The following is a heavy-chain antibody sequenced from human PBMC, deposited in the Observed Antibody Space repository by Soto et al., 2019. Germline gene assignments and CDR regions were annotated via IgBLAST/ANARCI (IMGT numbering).Heavy chain of an antibody. V-gene: IGHV1-18*01. CDR1: AYTFISYR. CDR3: ARDRGVNYYYGMDV. CDR2: ISAYNGNT. Sequence: GSVKVSGNASAYTFISYRISRVRHAPGQGLEWMGWISAYNGNTNYAQKLQGRVTMTTDTSTTTAYIELRSLRSDDTAVYYCARDRGVNYYYGMDVWGQGTTDTVSS. J-gene: IGHJ6*02. D-gene: IGHD3-10*01.